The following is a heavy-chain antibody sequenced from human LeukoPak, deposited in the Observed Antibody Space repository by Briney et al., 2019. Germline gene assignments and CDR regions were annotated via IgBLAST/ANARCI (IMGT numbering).Heavy chain of an antibody. CDR2: ISSSSSYI. Sequence: GGSLRLSCAASGFTFSSYSMNWVRQAPGKGLEWVSSISSSSSYIYYADSVKGRFTISRDNAKNSLSLRMNTLRAEDTAVYFCARAPTMVVSSDHAFDIWGQGTMVTVSS. CDR1: GFTFSSYS. CDR3: ARAPTMVVSSDHAFDI. D-gene: IGHD4/OR15-4a*01. V-gene: IGHV3-21*01. J-gene: IGHJ3*02.